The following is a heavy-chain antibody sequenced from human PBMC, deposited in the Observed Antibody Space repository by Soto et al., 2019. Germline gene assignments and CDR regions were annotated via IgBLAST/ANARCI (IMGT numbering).Heavy chain of an antibody. CDR1: GGTFSSYT. CDR2: IIPILGIA. Sequence: SVKVSCKASGGTFSSYTISWVRQAPGQGLEWMGRIIPILGIANYAQKFQGRVTITADKSTSTAYMELSSLRSEDTAVYYCAPSLGYCSGGSCPVVDLWGRGTLVTSPQ. J-gene: IGHJ2*01. V-gene: IGHV1-69*02. D-gene: IGHD2-15*01. CDR3: APSLGYCSGGSCPVVDL.